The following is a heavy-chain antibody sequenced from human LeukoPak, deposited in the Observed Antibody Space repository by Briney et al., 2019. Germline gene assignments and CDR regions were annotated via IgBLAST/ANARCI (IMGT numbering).Heavy chain of an antibody. J-gene: IGHJ3*02. CDR2: FSWDGGIT. Sequence: GGPLRLSCEASGLPFDDYAMGWVVKPRGKGREGSSLFSWDGGITFYADSVKGRFTISRDNSKNSLYLQMNSLRPEDTALYYCAKDMRKYYYGSEAFDIWGRGTMVTVSS. CDR1: GLPFDDYA. V-gene: IGHV3-43D*03. D-gene: IGHD3-10*01. CDR3: AKDMRKYYYGSEAFDI.